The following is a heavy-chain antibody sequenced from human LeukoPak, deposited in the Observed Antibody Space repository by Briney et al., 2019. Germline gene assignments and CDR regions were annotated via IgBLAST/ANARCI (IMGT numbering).Heavy chain of an antibody. D-gene: IGHD6-13*01. CDR1: GFTVSDNY. J-gene: IGHJ4*02. CDR2: IYSGGNT. Sequence: GGSLRLSCAASGFTVSDNYMTWVRQAPGKGLEWVSVIYSGGNTYYAGSVKGRFTISRDNSKNTLYLQMNSLRAEDTAVYHCARVSGSTSWYADYWGQGTLVTVSS. CDR3: ARVSGSTSWYADY. V-gene: IGHV3-53*01.